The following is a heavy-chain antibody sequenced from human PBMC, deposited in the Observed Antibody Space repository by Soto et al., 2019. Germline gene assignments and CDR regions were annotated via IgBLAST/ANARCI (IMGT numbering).Heavy chain of an antibody. CDR2: ISAYNRNT. Sequence: QVQLVQSGAEVKTPGASVRVSCTASGYTFINYGITWVRQAPGQGLEWMGWISAYNRNTNYEDNLQDTITKTTDSSTSTVSREVRNLRSDDTAVYYCARVGTGYTSSSPHFFDYWGQGSLVTVSS. V-gene: IGHV1-18*01. CDR3: ARVGTGYTSSSPHFFDY. D-gene: IGHD6-6*01. CDR1: GYTFINYG. J-gene: IGHJ4*02.